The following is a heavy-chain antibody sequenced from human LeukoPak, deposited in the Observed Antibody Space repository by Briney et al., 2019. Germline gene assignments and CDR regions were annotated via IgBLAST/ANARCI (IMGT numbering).Heavy chain of an antibody. D-gene: IGHD5-18*01. J-gene: IGHJ4*02. CDR2: IYYSGST. Sequence: SQTLSLTCTVSGGSISSGGYSWSWIRQHPGKGLEWIGYIYYSGSTYYNPSPKSRVTISVDTSKNQFSLKLSSVTAADTAVYYCASRKVDTAMVTSHFDYWGEGTLVTVSS. CDR3: ASRKVDTAMVTSHFDY. CDR1: GGSISSGGYS. V-gene: IGHV4-31*03.